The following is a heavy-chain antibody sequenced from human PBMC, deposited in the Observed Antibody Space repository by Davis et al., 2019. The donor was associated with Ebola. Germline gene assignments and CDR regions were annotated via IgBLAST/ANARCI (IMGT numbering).Heavy chain of an antibody. CDR2: VYYTGSV. CDR3: ARDRATAATRRWFDP. D-gene: IGHD1-1*01. CDR1: GGSITGYY. V-gene: IGHV4-59*01. J-gene: IGHJ5*02. Sequence: PSETLSLTCAVSGGSITGYYWSWIRQPPGGGLEWIGYVYYTGSVIYNPSLKSRVSISVDTSKNQFSLKVNSVTTADTAVYYCARDRATAATRRWFDPWGQGTLVTVSS.